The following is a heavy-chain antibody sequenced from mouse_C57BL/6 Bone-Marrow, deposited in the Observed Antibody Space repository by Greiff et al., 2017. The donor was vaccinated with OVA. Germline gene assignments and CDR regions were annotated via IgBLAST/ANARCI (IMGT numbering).Heavy chain of an antibody. V-gene: IGHV1-18*01. CDR1: GYTFTDYN. Sequence: EVQLQQSGPELVKPGASVKIPCKASGYTFTDYNMDWVKQSHGQSLEWIGDINPNNGGTIYNQKFKGKATLTVDKSSSTAYMELRSLTSEDTAVYYCARGGQLRPPYAMDYWGQGTSVTVSS. CDR3: ARGGQLRPPYAMDY. J-gene: IGHJ4*01. CDR2: INPNNGGT. D-gene: IGHD3-2*02.